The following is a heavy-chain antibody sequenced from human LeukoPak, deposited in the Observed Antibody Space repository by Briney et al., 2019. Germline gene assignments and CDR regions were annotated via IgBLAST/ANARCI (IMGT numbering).Heavy chain of an antibody. D-gene: IGHD7-27*01. J-gene: IGHJ4*02. V-gene: IGHV1-18*01. CDR3: ARDNLGFDY. Sequence: ALVKVSCKASGYTFTSFGIIWVRQAPGQGLEWMGWISAYNGNTNYAQKVQGRITMTTDRSTSTAYMELRSLRPDDTAVYYCARDNLGFDYWGQGTLVTVS. CDR1: GYTFTSFG. CDR2: ISAYNGNT.